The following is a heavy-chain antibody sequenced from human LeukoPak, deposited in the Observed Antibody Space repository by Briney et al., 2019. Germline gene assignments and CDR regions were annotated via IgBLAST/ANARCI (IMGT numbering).Heavy chain of an antibody. CDR3: AGRAVAGIGNDAFDI. J-gene: IGHJ3*02. CDR1: GGSISSYY. Sequence: SETLSLTCTVSGGSISSYYWNWIRQPPGKGLEWIGYIYYSGSTNYNPSLRSRVTISVDTSKNQFSLKLSSVTAADTAVYYCAGRAVAGIGNDAFDIWGQGTMVTVSS. V-gene: IGHV4-59*01. CDR2: IYYSGST. D-gene: IGHD6-19*01.